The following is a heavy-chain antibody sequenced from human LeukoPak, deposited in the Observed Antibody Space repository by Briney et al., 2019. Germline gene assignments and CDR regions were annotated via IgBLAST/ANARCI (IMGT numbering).Heavy chain of an antibody. CDR3: ARFPFQEMAAFDI. J-gene: IGHJ3*02. CDR2: IIPIFGTA. V-gene: IGHV1-69*13. D-gene: IGHD5-24*01. Sequence: SVKVSCKASGGTFSSYAISWVRQVPGQGLEWMGGIIPIFGTANYAQKFQGRVTITADESTSTAYMELSSLRSEDTAVYYCARFPFQEMAAFDIWGQGTMVTVSS. CDR1: GGTFSSYA.